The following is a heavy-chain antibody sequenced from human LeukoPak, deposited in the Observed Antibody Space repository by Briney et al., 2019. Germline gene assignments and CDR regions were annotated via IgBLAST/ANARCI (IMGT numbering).Heavy chain of an antibody. CDR3: AKSGLNRFDY. CDR2: ISGSGSGGGT. V-gene: IGHV3-23*01. Sequence: GGSLRLSYTASGFTFSNYAMSWVRQAPGKGLEWVSNISGSGSGGGTYYADSVKGRFTISRDNSKNTLYLQMNSLRAEDTAVYYCAKSGLNRFDYWGQGTLVTVSS. D-gene: IGHD2-15*01. J-gene: IGHJ4*02. CDR1: GFTFSNYA.